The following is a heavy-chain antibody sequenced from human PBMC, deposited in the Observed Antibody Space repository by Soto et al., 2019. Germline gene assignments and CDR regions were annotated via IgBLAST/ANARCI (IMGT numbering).Heavy chain of an antibody. D-gene: IGHD3-9*01. V-gene: IGHV4-39*01. J-gene: IGHJ4*02. CDR2: IYYRGNA. Sequence: SETLSLTCSVSDDSINSDKYYWGWIRPPPGKGLEWIGSIYYRGNAYYNPSLQTRVTISLDKSKSQFSLKLNSVTAADSAVYFCARLEGLATIPYYFDFWGPGALVTVSS. CDR1: DDSINSDKYY. CDR3: ARLEGLATIPYYFDF.